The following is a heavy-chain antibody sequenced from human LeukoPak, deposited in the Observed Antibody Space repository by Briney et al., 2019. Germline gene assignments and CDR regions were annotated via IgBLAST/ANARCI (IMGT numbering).Heavy chain of an antibody. CDR1: GFTFSSYE. Sequence: GGSLRLSXAASGFTFSSYEMNWVRQAPGKGMEWVSYISSSGSTIYYADSVKGRFTISRDNAKNSLYLQMNSLRAEDTDVYYCARDTLHYDILTGYERYYMDVWGKGTTVTVSS. V-gene: IGHV3-48*03. D-gene: IGHD3-9*01. J-gene: IGHJ6*03. CDR2: ISSSGSTI. CDR3: ARDTLHYDILTGYERYYMDV.